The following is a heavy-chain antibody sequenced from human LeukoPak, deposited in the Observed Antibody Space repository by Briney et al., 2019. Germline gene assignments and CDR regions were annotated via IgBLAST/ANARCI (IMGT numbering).Heavy chain of an antibody. CDR1: GGSISSYY. Sequence: PSETLSLTCTVSGGSISSYYWGWIRQPPGKGLEWIGSIYYSGSAYYNPSLKSRVTISVDTSKNQFSLRMSSVTAADTAVYYCARGAGDYALTTLDYWGQGALVTVSS. CDR2: IYYSGSA. V-gene: IGHV4-39*01. D-gene: IGHD4-17*01. CDR3: ARGAGDYALTTLDY. J-gene: IGHJ4*02.